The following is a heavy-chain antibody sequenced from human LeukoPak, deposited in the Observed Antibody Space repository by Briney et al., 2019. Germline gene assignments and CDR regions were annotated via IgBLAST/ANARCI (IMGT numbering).Heavy chain of an antibody. CDR3: AKDGIRTLRGLGVY. Sequence: GGSLRLSCAASGFTFSSYAMSWVRQAPGKGLEWVSAISGSGGSTHYADSVKGRLTISKDNSKNTLYLQMNSLRAEDTAVYYCAKDGIRTLRGLGVYWGQGTLVTVSS. V-gene: IGHV3-23*01. CDR1: GFTFSSYA. D-gene: IGHD1-14*01. CDR2: ISGSGGST. J-gene: IGHJ4*02.